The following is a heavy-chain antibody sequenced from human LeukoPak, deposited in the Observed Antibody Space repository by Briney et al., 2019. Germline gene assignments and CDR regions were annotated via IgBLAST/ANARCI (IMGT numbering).Heavy chain of an antibody. CDR2: IIPIFGTA. Sequence: SVKVSCKASGGTFISYAISWVRQAPGQGLEWMGGIIPIFGTANYTQKFQGRVTITADESTSTAYMELSSLRSEDTAVYYCARDVAVAGIRYFDYWGQGTLVTVSS. CDR3: ARDVAVAGIRYFDY. CDR1: GGTFISYA. J-gene: IGHJ4*02. V-gene: IGHV1-69*13. D-gene: IGHD6-19*01.